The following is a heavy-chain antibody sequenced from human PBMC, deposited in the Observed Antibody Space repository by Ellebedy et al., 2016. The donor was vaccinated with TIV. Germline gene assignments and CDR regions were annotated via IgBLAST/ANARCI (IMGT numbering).Heavy chain of an antibody. J-gene: IGHJ4*02. CDR1: GSIFSSYW. Sequence: GESLKISXKASGSIFSSYWINWVRQKPGKGLEWMGRIDPSDSYTNYSPSFQGHVTISVDKSTSTAHLHWSSLKASDTAIYYCATNRGASPIDWGQGTLVTVSS. V-gene: IGHV5-10-1*01. CDR3: ATNRGASPID. CDR2: IDPSDSYT.